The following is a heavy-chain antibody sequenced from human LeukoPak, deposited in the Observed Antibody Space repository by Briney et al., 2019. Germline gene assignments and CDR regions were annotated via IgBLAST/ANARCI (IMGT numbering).Heavy chain of an antibody. J-gene: IGHJ4*02. CDR1: GGSISSGDYY. CDR2: IYYSGST. D-gene: IGHD4-17*01. CDR3: AGGDYGDYGRYFDY. V-gene: IGHV4-30-4*02. Sequence: SETLSLTCTVSGGSISSGDYYWSWIRQPPGKGLEWIGYIYYSGSTYYNPSLKSRVTISVDTSKNQFSLKLSSVTAADTAVYYCAGGDYGDYGRYFDYWGQGTLVTVSS.